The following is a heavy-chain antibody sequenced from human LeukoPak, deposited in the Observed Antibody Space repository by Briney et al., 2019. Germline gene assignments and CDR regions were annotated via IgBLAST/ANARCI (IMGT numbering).Heavy chain of an antibody. V-gene: IGHV3-48*03. CDR3: ARTYYDFWSGYTGVGHIDY. J-gene: IGHJ4*02. Sequence: PGGSLRLSCAASGFTFSSYEMNWVRQAPGKGLEWVSYISSSGSTIYYADSVKGRFTISRDNAKNSLYLQMNSLRAEDTAVYYCARTYYDFWSGYTGVGHIDYWGQGTLVTVSS. D-gene: IGHD3-3*01. CDR2: ISSSGSTI. CDR1: GFTFSSYE.